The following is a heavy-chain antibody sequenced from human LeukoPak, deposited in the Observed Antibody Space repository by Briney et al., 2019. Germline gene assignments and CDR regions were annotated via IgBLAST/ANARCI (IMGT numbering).Heavy chain of an antibody. CDR1: GFTFSSSA. Sequence: PGGSLRLSCAASGFTFSSSAMSWVRQAPGKGLEWVPAISGGGTTYYADSVKGRFTISRDNSKNTLYLQMNSLRAEDTAVYYCAKSTVNYFDYWGQGTLVTVSS. CDR3: AKSTVNYFDY. J-gene: IGHJ4*02. D-gene: IGHD4-11*01. V-gene: IGHV3-23*01. CDR2: ISGGGTT.